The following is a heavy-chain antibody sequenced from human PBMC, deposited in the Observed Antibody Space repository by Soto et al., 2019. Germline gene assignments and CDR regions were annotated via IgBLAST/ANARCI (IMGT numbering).Heavy chain of an antibody. V-gene: IGHV5-51*01. J-gene: IGHJ4*02. CDR3: ARSYSSTWQVDK. D-gene: IGHD6-13*01. CDR2: IYPGDSDT. CDR1: GYIFTSYL. Sequence: GESLRISCRGSGYIFTSYLIGWVRQMPGKGLEWMGIIYPGDSDTRYSPSFQGQVTISADKSISTAYLQWSSLRASDTAMYYCARSYSSTWQVDKWGQGTLVTVSS.